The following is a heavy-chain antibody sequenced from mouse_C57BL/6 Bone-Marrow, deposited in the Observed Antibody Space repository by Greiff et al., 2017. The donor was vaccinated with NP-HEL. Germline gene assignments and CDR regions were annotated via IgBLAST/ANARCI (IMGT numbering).Heavy chain of an antibody. Sequence: QVQLQQPGAELVRPGSSVKLSCKASGYTFTSYWMHWVKQRPIQGLEWIGNIDPSDSETHYNQKFKDKATLTVDKSSSTAYMQLSSLTSEDSAVYYCASGALGRDAMDYWGQGTSVTVSS. CDR2: IDPSDSET. J-gene: IGHJ4*01. CDR1: GYTFTSYW. V-gene: IGHV1-52*01. D-gene: IGHD4-1*01. CDR3: ASGALGRDAMDY.